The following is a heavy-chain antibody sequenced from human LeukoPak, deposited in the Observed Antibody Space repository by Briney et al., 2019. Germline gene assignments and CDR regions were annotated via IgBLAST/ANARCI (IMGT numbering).Heavy chain of an antibody. D-gene: IGHD1-1*01. CDR2: ISPNNGNT. CDR1: GYTFDTSS. V-gene: IGHV1-18*01. J-gene: IGHJ3*02. Sequence: ASAKVSFKAFGYTFDTSSITLVRQAPGQCLEWMGWISPNNGNTHYAQGVQGRVTMTTDTSRSTAYMELRSLTSDDTAVYYCTRVRNSDNWWGAFDIWGQGTMVTVSS. CDR3: TRVRNSDNWWGAFDI.